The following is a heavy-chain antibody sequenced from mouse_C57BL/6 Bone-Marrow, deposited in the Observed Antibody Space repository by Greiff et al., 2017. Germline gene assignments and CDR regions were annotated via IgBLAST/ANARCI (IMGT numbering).Heavy chain of an antibody. CDR1: GYTFTSYW. CDR3: AIGRTYYSIYYAMDY. D-gene: IGHD2-5*01. J-gene: IGHJ4*01. CDR2: INPSNGGT. V-gene: IGHV1-53*01. Sequence: VKLQQPGTELVKPGASVKLSCKASGYTFTSYWMHWVKQRPGQGLEWIGNINPSNGGTNYNEKFKSKATLTVDKSSSTAYMQLSSLTSEDSAVYYCAIGRTYYSIYYAMDYWGQGTSVTVSS.